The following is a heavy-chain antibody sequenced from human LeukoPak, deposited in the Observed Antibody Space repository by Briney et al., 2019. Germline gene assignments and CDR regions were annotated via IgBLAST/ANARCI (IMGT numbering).Heavy chain of an antibody. Sequence: GASVKVSCKASGYTFTGYYMHWVRQAPGQGLEWMGIINPSGGSTSYSQKFQGRVTMTRDMSTSTIYMELISLRSEDTAVYYCATTPRGSGYYTWGQGTLVTVSS. V-gene: IGHV1-46*01. D-gene: IGHD3-22*01. CDR3: ATTPRGSGYYT. J-gene: IGHJ4*02. CDR1: GYTFTGYY. CDR2: INPSGGST.